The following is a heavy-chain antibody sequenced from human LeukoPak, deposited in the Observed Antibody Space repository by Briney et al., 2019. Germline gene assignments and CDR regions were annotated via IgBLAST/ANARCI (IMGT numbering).Heavy chain of an antibody. Sequence: GGSLRLSYAASGFTFDDYAMHWVRQAPGKGLEWVSLISGDGGSTYYADSVKGRFTISRVNSKNSLYLQMNSLRTEDTALYYCAKDSTNHGYYYYYYMDVWGKGTTVTVSS. J-gene: IGHJ6*03. CDR3: AKDSTNHGYYYYYYMDV. D-gene: IGHD1-14*01. V-gene: IGHV3-43*02. CDR2: ISGDGGST. CDR1: GFTFDDYA.